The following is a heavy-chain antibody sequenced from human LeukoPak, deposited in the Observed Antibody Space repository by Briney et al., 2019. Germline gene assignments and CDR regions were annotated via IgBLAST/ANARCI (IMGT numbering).Heavy chain of an antibody. V-gene: IGHV1-18*01. CDR2: ISAYNGNT. Sequence: ASVKVSCKAYDYTFINYGISWVRQAPGQGLEWMGWISAYNGNTNYAQKLQGRVTMTTETSTSTAYMELRSLRSDDTAVYYCARTISLSYGSGWYRGSWFDPWGQGTLVTVSS. J-gene: IGHJ5*02. D-gene: IGHD6-19*01. CDR1: DYTFINYG. CDR3: ARTISLSYGSGWYRGSWFDP.